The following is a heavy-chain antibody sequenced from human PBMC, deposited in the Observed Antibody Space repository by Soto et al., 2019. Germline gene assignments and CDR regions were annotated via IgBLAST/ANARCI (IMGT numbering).Heavy chain of an antibody. CDR2: INAGNGNT. D-gene: IGHD2-15*01. CDR3: AREELPYCSGGSCYRARTFDY. J-gene: IGHJ4*02. Sequence: ASVKVSCKASGYTFTSYAMHWVRQAPGQRLEWMGWINAGNGNTKYSQKFQGRVTITRDTSASTAYMELSSLRSEDTAVYYCAREELPYCSGGSCYRARTFDYWGQGTLVTVSS. V-gene: IGHV1-3*01. CDR1: GYTFTSYA.